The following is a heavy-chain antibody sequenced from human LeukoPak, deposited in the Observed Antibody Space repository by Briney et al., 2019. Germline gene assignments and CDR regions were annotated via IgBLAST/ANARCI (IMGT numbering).Heavy chain of an antibody. CDR1: GFTFSTYA. CDR2: ITNNGSTI. V-gene: IGHV3-48*03. CDR3: ARVRSGYYFDY. J-gene: IGHJ4*02. Sequence: GGSLRLSCAASGFTFSTYAMNWVRQAPGKGLEWVSYITNNGSTIYYSDSVKGRFTISRDNAKNSLFLQVNSLRDEDTAVYYCARVRSGYYFDYWGQGTLVTVSS.